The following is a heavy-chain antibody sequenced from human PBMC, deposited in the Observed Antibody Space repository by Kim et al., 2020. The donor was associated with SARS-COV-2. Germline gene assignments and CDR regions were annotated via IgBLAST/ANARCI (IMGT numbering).Heavy chain of an antibody. V-gene: IGHV3-53*01. CDR2: IYTGGDT. CDR1: GFTVSSNY. CDR3: ARGDTAIDY. J-gene: IGHJ4*02. D-gene: IGHD5-18*01. Sequence: GGSLRRSCAASGFTVSSNYMSWVHQAPGKGLEWVSVIYTGGDTYYADSVKGRFTISRDKSKNTVYLQMNSLRVEDTAVYYCARGDTAIDYWGQGTLVTVS.